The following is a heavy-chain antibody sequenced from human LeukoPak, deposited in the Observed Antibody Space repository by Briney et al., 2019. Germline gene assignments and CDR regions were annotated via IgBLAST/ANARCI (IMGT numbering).Heavy chain of an antibody. D-gene: IGHD3-10*01. CDR2: ISGSGGST. CDR3: AKDPVPVWFREFYFDY. CDR1: GFTFSSYA. Sequence: HPGGSLRLSCSASGFTFSSYAMSWVRQPPGKGLVWVSAISGSGGSTYYADSVKGRFTISRDNSKNTLYLQMNSLRAEDTAVYYCAKDPVPVWFREFYFDYWGQGTLVTVSS. J-gene: IGHJ4*02. V-gene: IGHV3-23*01.